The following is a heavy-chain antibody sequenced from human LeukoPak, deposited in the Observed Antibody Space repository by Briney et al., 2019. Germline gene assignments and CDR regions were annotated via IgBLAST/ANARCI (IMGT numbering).Heavy chain of an antibody. CDR2: IYYSGST. Sequence: SETLSLTCTVSGGSISSYYWSWIRQPPGKGLEWIGYIYYSGSTNYNPSPKSRVTISVDTSKNQFSLKLSSVTAADTAVYYCAREARGNYDILTGYYGTSGIDYWGQGTLVTVSS. D-gene: IGHD3-9*01. V-gene: IGHV4-59*01. CDR3: AREARGNYDILTGYYGTSGIDY. CDR1: GGSISSYY. J-gene: IGHJ4*02.